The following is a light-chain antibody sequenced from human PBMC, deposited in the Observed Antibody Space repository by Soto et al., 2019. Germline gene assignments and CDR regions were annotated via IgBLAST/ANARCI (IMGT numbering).Light chain of an antibody. CDR2: EVT. J-gene: IGLJ1*01. CDR1: SSDVGAYNF. Sequence: QSVLTQPASVSGSPGQSITISCTGTSSDVGAYNFVSWYQHHPGRAPKLIIYEVTIRPSGVSNRFSGSKHGNTAFLTISGLQAEDEADYYCISYTTSAPSVFGRGTKVTVL. V-gene: IGLV2-14*01. CDR3: ISYTTSAPSV.